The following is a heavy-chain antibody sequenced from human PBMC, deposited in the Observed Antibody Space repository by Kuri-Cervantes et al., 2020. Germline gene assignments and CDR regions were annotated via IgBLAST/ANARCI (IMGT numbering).Heavy chain of an antibody. V-gene: IGHV4-61*02. D-gene: IGHD5-18*01. CDR1: GDSISSDRYY. CDR3: ARSGGIQLWSSGLDY. J-gene: IGHJ4*02. Sequence: LRLSCTVSGDSISSDRYYWTWIRQPAGKGLEWIGRIYTSGSTNYNPSLKSRVTISVDTSKIQFSLKLSSVTAADTAVYYCARSGGIQLWSSGLDYWGQGTLVTVSS. CDR2: IYTSGST.